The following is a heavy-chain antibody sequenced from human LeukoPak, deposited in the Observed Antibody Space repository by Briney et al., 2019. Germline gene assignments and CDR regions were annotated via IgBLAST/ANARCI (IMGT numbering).Heavy chain of an antibody. J-gene: IGHJ6*03. D-gene: IGHD3-3*01. CDR3: ARGGELRFLEWLLYDVRREGFYYMDV. CDR1: GYSISSGYY. V-gene: IGHV4-38-2*02. Sequence: PSETLSLTCTVSGYSISSGYYWGWIRQPPGKGLEWIGSIYHSGSTYYNPSLKSRVTISVDTSKNQFSLKLSSVTAADTAVYYCARGGELRFLEWLLYDVRREGFYYMDVWGKGTTVTVSS. CDR2: IYHSGST.